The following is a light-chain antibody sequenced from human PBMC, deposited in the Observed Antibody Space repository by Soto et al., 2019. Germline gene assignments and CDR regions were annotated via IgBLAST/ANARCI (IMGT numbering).Light chain of an antibody. Sequence: GVSQSPASLSLSKRERATLSCRASQSVSSYLAWYQQKPGQAPRLLIYDASNRATGIPARFSGSGSGTDFTLAISTLEPEVFPVLGCHRPAQAPPRITFAQGTSL. J-gene: IGKJ5*01. CDR2: DAS. CDR1: QSVSSY. CDR3: HRPAQAPPRIT. V-gene: IGKV3-11*01.